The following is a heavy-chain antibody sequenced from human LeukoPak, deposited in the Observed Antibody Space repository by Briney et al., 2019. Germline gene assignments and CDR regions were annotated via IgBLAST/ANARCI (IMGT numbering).Heavy chain of an antibody. D-gene: IGHD1-26*01. Sequence: GGSLRHSCAASGFTFSSYWMSWVRQAPGKGLEWVANIKQDGSEKYYVDSVKGRFTISRDNAKNSMYLQMNSLRVEDTAVYYCATGGNLVGAKGFDYWGQGTLVTVSS. CDR2: IKQDGSEK. CDR3: ATGGNLVGAKGFDY. CDR1: GFTFSSYW. J-gene: IGHJ4*02. V-gene: IGHV3-7*03.